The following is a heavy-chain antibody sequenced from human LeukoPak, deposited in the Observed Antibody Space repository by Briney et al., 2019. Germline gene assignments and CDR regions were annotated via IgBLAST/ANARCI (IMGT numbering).Heavy chain of an antibody. Sequence: SETLSLTCAVYGGSFSGYYWSWIRQPPGKGLEWIGYIYYSGSTNYNPSLKSRVTISVDTSKNQFSLKLSSVTAADTAVYYCARGIVYGGQLGNWFDPWGQGTLVTVSS. CDR1: GGSFSGYY. D-gene: IGHD4-23*01. V-gene: IGHV4-59*12. J-gene: IGHJ5*02. CDR2: IYYSGST. CDR3: ARGIVYGGQLGNWFDP.